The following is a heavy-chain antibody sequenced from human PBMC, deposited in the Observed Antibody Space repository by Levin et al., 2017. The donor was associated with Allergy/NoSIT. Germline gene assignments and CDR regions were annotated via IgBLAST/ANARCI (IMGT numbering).Heavy chain of an antibody. Sequence: GGSLRLSCAASGFTFSSYAMHWVRQAPGKGLEWVAVISYDGSNKYYADSVKGRFTISRDNSKNTLYLQMNSLRAEDTAVYYCARGSSYFDYWGQGTLVTVSS. V-gene: IGHV3-30-3*01. CDR2: ISYDGSNK. J-gene: IGHJ4*02. CDR1: GFTFSSYA. CDR3: ARGSSYFDY.